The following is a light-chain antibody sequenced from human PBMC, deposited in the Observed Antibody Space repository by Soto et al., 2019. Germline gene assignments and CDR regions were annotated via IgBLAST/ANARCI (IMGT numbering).Light chain of an antibody. Sequence: DIPMTQSPSSVSASVGDRVTITCRASQPISSWLAWYQQKPGEAPKLLIFAASTLQSGVPSRFSGRGAGTHFTLTISSLQPEDSAIYYCQLANSFPTFGRGTKVDI. V-gene: IGKV1-12*01. CDR2: AAS. CDR3: QLANSFPT. CDR1: QPISSW. J-gene: IGKJ1*01.